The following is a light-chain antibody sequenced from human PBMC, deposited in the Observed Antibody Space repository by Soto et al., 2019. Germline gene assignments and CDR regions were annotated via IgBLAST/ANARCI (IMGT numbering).Light chain of an antibody. CDR2: GAS. CDR3: QQYYNGRPR. J-gene: IGKJ1*01. CDR1: EGVSSS. Sequence: EVVLTQSPATLSVSPGDTATLSCRASEGVSSSLAWYQQKPGQPPRLLIYGASTRATGVPARFSGSGSGTEFTLTISRLQSEDFAVYYCQQYYNGRPRFGQGTKVEIK. V-gene: IGKV3-15*01.